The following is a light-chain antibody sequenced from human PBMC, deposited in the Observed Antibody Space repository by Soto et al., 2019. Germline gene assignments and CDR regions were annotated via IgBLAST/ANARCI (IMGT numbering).Light chain of an antibody. CDR3: SSYPSSRTQV. CDR1: SSDVGSHNL. J-gene: IGLJ1*01. V-gene: IGLV2-14*02. CDR2: EVS. Sequence: QSVLTQPRSVSGSPGQSVTISCTGTSSDVGSHNLVSWYQQHTGTAPKPMIYEVSNRPSGVSNRSPGSKSANTASLTIPGLQAEDEPDYYCSSYPSSRTQVFGTGTKVTVL.